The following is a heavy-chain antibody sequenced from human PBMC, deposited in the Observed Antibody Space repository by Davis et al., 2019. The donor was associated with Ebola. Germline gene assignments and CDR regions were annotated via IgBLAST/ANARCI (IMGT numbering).Heavy chain of an antibody. Sequence: SETLSLTCAVSGGSISSSNWWSWVRQPPGKGLEWIGEIYHSGSTNYNPSLKSRVTISVDTSKNQFSLKLSSVTAADTAVYYCARGRYYYDSSGYPQFDYWGQGTLVTVSS. V-gene: IGHV4-4*02. CDR3: ARGRYYYDSSGYPQFDY. CDR2: IYHSGST. CDR1: GGSISSSNW. J-gene: IGHJ4*02. D-gene: IGHD3-22*01.